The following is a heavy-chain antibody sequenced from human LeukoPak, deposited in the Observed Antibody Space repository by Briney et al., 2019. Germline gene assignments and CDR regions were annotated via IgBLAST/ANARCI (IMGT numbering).Heavy chain of an antibody. CDR1: GGTFSNYA. CDR2: IIPIFGTA. J-gene: IGHJ4*02. V-gene: IGHV1-69*13. Sequence: SVKVSCKASGGTFSNYAISWVRQAPGQGLEWMGGIIPIFGTASYAQKFQGRVTITADESTSTAYMELSSLRSEDTAVYYCARDLGDSFDYWGQGTLVTVSS. D-gene: IGHD3-10*01. CDR3: ARDLGDSFDY.